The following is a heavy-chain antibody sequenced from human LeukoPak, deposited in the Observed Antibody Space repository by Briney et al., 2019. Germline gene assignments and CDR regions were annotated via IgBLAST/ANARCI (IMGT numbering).Heavy chain of an antibody. D-gene: IGHD3-10*01. CDR1: GFTFSSYG. CDR3: AKDSGRLAALVRGVIPRNY. Sequence: GGSLRLSCAASGFTFSSYGMHWVRQAPGKGLEWVAVISYDGSNKYYPDSVKGRFTISRDNSKNTLYLQMNSLRAEDTAVYYCAKDSGRLAALVRGVIPRNYWGQGTLVTVSS. J-gene: IGHJ4*02. CDR2: ISYDGSNK. V-gene: IGHV3-30*18.